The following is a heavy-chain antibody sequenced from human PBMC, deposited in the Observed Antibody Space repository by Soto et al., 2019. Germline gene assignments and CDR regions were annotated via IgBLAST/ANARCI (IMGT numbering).Heavy chain of an antibody. CDR1: GGSISSGGYY. J-gene: IGHJ4*02. D-gene: IGHD3-22*01. CDR3: ARAPSADYYDNSGYFDY. Sequence: SETLSLTCTVSGGSISSGGYYWSWIRQHPGKGLEWIGYIYYSGSTYYNPSLKSRVTISVDTSKNQFSLKLSSVTAADTAVYDCARAPSADYYDNSGYFDYWGQGTLVTVSS. CDR2: IYYSGST. V-gene: IGHV4-31*03.